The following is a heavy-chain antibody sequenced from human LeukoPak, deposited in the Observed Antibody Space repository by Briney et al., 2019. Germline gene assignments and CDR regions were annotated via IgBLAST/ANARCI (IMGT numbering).Heavy chain of an antibody. CDR2: IDRTGTYT. V-gene: IGHV3-11*06. D-gene: IGHD1-14*01. CDR3: ARYNDIS. J-gene: IGHJ5*02. Sequence: GGSLRLSCAASGFPFSDCYMNWIRQAPGKGLEWVSYIDRTGTYTNYADSVKGRFTISRDNAKNSLYLQMNSLRAEDTAVYYCARYNDISWGQGTLVTVSS. CDR1: GFPFSDCY.